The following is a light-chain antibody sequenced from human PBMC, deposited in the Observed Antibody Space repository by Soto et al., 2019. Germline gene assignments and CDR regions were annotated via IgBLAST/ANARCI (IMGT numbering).Light chain of an antibody. Sequence: QPVLTQPPSASGSPGQSVTISCTGTSSDVGGYNYVSWFQQHPGKAPKLIIHEVNQRPSGVPDRFSGSKSGNTASLTVSGLQAEDERTYYCSSYGGYNNVVFGTGTKVTGL. CDR1: SSDVGGYNY. V-gene: IGLV2-8*01. CDR3: SSYGGYNNVV. J-gene: IGLJ1*01. CDR2: EVN.